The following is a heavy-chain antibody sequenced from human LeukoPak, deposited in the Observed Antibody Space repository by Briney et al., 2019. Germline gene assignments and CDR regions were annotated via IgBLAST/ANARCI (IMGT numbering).Heavy chain of an antibody. V-gene: IGHV4-59*01. CDR2: IYYSGST. Sequence: SETLSLTCTVSGGSISSYYWSWIRQPPGKGLEWIGYIYYSGSTNYNPSLKSRVTISVDTSKNQFSLKLSSVTAADTAVYYCARRYVFGWFDPWGQGTLVTVSS. J-gene: IGHJ5*02. CDR3: ARRYVFGWFDP. CDR1: GGSISSYY. D-gene: IGHD3-16*01.